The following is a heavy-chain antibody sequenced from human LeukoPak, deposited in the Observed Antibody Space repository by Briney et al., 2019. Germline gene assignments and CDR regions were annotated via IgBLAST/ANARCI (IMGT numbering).Heavy chain of an antibody. D-gene: IGHD6-19*01. J-gene: IGHJ4*02. Sequence: GGSLRHSCAASGFTFRSYGMHWVRQAPGKGLEWVAIIWYDGSNKYYADSVKGRFTISRDNSKNTLYLQMNSLRDEDTAVYYCARRGLAGTNYFDYWGPGTLVTVSS. CDR1: GFTFRSYG. V-gene: IGHV3-33*01. CDR2: IWYDGSNK. CDR3: ARRGLAGTNYFDY.